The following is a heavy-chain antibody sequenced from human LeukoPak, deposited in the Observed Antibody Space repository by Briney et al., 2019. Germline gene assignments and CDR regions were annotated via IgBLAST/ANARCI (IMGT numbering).Heavy chain of an antibody. V-gene: IGHV3-30*18. CDR2: ISYDGSNK. D-gene: IGHD3-10*01. J-gene: IGHJ4*02. CDR1: GFTFSSYG. Sequence: GGSLRLSCAASGFTFSSYGMHWVRQAPGKGLEWVAVISYDGSNKYYADSVKGRFTISRDNSKNTLYLQMNSLRAEGTAVYYCAKDHHVITMVRPSPFDYWGQGTLVTVSS. CDR3: AKDHHVITMVRPSPFDY.